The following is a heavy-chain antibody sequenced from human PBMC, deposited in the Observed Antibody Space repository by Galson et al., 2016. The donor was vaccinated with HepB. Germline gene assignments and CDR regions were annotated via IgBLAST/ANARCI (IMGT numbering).Heavy chain of an antibody. CDR1: GFTSTKYA. CDR3: ARDPGRDGGMDV. Sequence: SLRLSCAASGFTSTKYAMHWVRQAPGKGLEWVAVAWFDESDKHYGDSVKGRLTISRENYKNTAYLHMNSLRAGDTAVYYCARDPGRDGGMDVWGQGTTVTVSS. D-gene: IGHD5-24*01. J-gene: IGHJ6*02. CDR2: AWFDESDK. V-gene: IGHV3-33*01.